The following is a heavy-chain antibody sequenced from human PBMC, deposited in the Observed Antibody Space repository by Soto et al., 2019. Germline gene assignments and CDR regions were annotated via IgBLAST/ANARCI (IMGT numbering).Heavy chain of an antibody. D-gene: IGHD3-22*01. Sequence: SETLSLTCSVSGGSISSGGYYWTWIRQHPGKGLEWIGYIYHSGSTYYNPSLKSRITISADTSKNQFSLKLSSVTAADTAVYYCARGYFQYSSGYYYSPLDYWGQGTLVTVSS. CDR2: IYHSGST. J-gene: IGHJ4*02. V-gene: IGHV4-31*03. CDR3: ARGYFQYSSGYYYSPLDY. CDR1: GGSISSGGYY.